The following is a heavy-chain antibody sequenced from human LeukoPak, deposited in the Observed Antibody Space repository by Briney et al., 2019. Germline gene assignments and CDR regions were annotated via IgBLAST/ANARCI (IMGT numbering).Heavy chain of an antibody. Sequence: SETLSLTCTVPGGSISSYYWSWIRQPPGKGLEWIGYIYYSGSTNYNPSLKSRVTISVDTSKNQFSLKLSSVTAADTAIYYCARVSGYCTGARCYSNFDYWGQGTLVTVSS. CDR2: IYYSGST. J-gene: IGHJ4*02. D-gene: IGHD2-15*01. V-gene: IGHV4-59*12. CDR1: GGSISSYY. CDR3: ARVSGYCTGARCYSNFDY.